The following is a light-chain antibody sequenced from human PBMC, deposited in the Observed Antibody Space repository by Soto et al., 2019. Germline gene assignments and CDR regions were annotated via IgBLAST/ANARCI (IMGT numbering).Light chain of an antibody. Sequence: EIVLTQSPATLSLSPGERATLSCRASQSVSSYLAWYQQKPGQAPRLLIYDASKRATGIPARFSGSGFGTDYTLTISSLDPEDFAVYYCQQRSKGRTFGQGTKVEIK. CDR3: QQRSKGRT. CDR1: QSVSSY. J-gene: IGKJ1*01. CDR2: DAS. V-gene: IGKV3-11*01.